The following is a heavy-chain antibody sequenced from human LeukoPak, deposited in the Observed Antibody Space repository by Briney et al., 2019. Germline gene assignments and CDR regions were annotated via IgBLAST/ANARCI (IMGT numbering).Heavy chain of an antibody. D-gene: IGHD3-22*01. CDR2: ISAYNGNT. V-gene: IGHV1-18*01. CDR3: ATYDSSVNWFDP. J-gene: IGHJ5*02. Sequence: ASVKVSCKASGYTFTSYGISWVRQAPGQGLEWMGWISAYNGNTNYARKLQGRVTMTTDTSTSTAYMELRSLRSDDTAVYYCATYDSSVNWFDPWGQGTLVTVSS. CDR1: GYTFTSYG.